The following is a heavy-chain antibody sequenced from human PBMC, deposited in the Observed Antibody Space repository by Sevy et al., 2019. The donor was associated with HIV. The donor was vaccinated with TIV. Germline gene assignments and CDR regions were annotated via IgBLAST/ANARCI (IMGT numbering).Heavy chain of an antibody. J-gene: IGHJ3*02. CDR1: GFTISTYW. D-gene: IGHD2-2*02. Sequence: GGSLRLSCAASGFTISTYWVTWVRQAPGKGLEWVANIKQDGSVKKYLDSVKGRFTISRDNSKNTLFLQINSLRAEDTALYYCVKGARYTIPNDAFDIWGQGTMVTVSS. CDR3: VKGARYTIPNDAFDI. CDR2: IKQDGSVK. V-gene: IGHV3-7*03.